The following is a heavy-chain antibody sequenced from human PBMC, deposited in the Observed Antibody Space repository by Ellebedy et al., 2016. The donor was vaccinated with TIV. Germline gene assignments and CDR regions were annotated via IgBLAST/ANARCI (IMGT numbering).Heavy chain of an antibody. CDR1: GFTFSSYG. CDR2: ISYDGLNK. Sequence: GESLKISCAASGFTFSSYGMRCVRQAPGKGLEWVAIISYDGLNKYYAVSVKGRFTISRDNAKNTLYLQMNSLRAEDTAVYYCAKRVTMVREVITYYHYAMDVWGQGTTVTVSS. V-gene: IGHV3-30-3*02. D-gene: IGHD3-10*01. CDR3: AKRVTMVREVITYYHYAMDV. J-gene: IGHJ6*02.